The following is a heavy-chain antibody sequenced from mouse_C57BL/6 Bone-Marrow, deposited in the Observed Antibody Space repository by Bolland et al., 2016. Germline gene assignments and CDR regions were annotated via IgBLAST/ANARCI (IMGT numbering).Heavy chain of an antibody. CDR2: PSNGGT. D-gene: IGHD2-5*01. V-gene: IGHV1-53*01. J-gene: IGHJ2*01. CDR3: ATYYSNYFDY. Sequence: PSNGGTNYNEKFKSKATLTVDKSSSTAYMQLSSLTSEDSAVYYCATYYSNYFDYWGQG.